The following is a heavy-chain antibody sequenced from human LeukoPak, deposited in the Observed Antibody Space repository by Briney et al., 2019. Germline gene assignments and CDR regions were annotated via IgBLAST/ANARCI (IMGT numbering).Heavy chain of an antibody. Sequence: ASVKVSCKASGYTFTSYDINWVRQATGQGLEWMGWMNPNSGNTGYAQKFQGRVTMTSNTSISTAYMELSSLRSEDTAVYYCARARITILGSDDPWGQGTLVTVSS. CDR2: MNPNSGNT. D-gene: IGHD3-9*01. V-gene: IGHV1-8*02. J-gene: IGHJ5*02. CDR1: GYTFTSYD. CDR3: ARARITILGSDDP.